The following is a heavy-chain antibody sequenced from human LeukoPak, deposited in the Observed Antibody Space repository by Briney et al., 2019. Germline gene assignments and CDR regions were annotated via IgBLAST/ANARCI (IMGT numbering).Heavy chain of an antibody. Sequence: ASVKVSCKASGGTFSSYAISWVRQAPGQGLEWMGIVNPSGGSTSYAQKFQGRVTMTRDTSTSTVYMELSSLRSEDTAVYYCARIALGGVDYWGQGTLVTVSS. CDR3: ARIALGGVDY. CDR1: GGTFSSYA. J-gene: IGHJ4*02. CDR2: VNPSGGST. V-gene: IGHV1-46*01. D-gene: IGHD1-26*01.